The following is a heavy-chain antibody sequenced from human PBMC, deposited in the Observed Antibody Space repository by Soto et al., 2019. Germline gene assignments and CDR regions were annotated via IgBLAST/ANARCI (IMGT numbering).Heavy chain of an antibody. Sequence: EVQLVESGGGLVQPGGSLRLSCAASGFTFSSYSMNWVRQAPGKGLEWVSYISSSSSTIYYADSVKGRFTISRDNAKNSLYLQMNSLRDEDTAVYYCARSYGSGSYYRYFDYWGQGTLVTVSP. J-gene: IGHJ4*02. D-gene: IGHD3-10*01. CDR2: ISSSSSTI. CDR3: ARSYGSGSYYRYFDY. V-gene: IGHV3-48*02. CDR1: GFTFSSYS.